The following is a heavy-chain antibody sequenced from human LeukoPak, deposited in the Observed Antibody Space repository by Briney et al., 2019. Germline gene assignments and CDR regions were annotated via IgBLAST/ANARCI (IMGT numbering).Heavy chain of an antibody. V-gene: IGHV1-24*01. Sequence: GASVKVSCKVSGYTLTELSMHWVRQAPGKGLEWVGGFDPEDGETIYAQKFQGRVTMTEDTSTDTAYMELSSLRSEDTAVYYCATDLALGAPPYAFDIWGQGTMVTVSS. CDR2: FDPEDGET. CDR1: GYTLTELS. CDR3: ATDLALGAPPYAFDI. D-gene: IGHD1-26*01. J-gene: IGHJ3*02.